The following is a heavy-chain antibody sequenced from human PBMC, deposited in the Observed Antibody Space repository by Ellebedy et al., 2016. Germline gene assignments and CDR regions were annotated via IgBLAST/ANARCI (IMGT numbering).Heavy chain of an antibody. D-gene: IGHD2-21*02. J-gene: IGHJ6*01. CDR2: ISAYNGNT. Sequence: ASVKVSXXASGYTFTSYGISWVRQAPGQGLEWMGWISAYNGNTNYAQKLQGRVTMTTDTSTSTAYMELRSLRSDDTAVYYCGRDVVTATYYYYGMDVWGQGTTVNVS. CDR1: GYTFTSYG. CDR3: GRDVVTATYYYYGMDV. V-gene: IGHV1-18*04.